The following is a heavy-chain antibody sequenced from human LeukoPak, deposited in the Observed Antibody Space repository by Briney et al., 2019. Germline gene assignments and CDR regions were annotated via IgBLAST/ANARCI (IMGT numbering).Heavy chain of an antibody. J-gene: IGHJ5*02. D-gene: IGHD3-22*01. CDR2: IYTSGST. CDR3: AIHQVVASAWFYP. V-gene: IGHV4-4*07. Sequence: SETLSFTCTGSGVSISSYYWSWLRQPAGQGLKGIGRIYTSGSTNYNPYLKSRVNMSVDTSKNQFPLKRSSVTAAETAVYYCAIHQVVASAWFYPWGQGTLVTVSS. CDR1: GVSISSYY.